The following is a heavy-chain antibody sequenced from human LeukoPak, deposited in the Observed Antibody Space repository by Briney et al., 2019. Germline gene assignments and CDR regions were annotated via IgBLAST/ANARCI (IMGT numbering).Heavy chain of an antibody. CDR2: INHSGST. CDR3: ARGETYYDFWSGYYSNWFDP. Sequence: SETLSLTCTVSGGSISSGHYYWGWIRQPPGKGLEWIGEINHSGSTNYNPSLKSRVTISVDTSKNQFSLKLSSVTAADTAVYYCARGETYYDFWSGYYSNWFDPWGQGTLVTVSS. CDR1: GGSISSGHYY. V-gene: IGHV4-39*07. J-gene: IGHJ5*02. D-gene: IGHD3-3*01.